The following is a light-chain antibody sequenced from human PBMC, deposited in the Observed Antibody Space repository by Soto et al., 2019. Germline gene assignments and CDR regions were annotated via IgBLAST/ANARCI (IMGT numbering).Light chain of an antibody. J-gene: IGKJ2*01. CDR3: QHANSFPPYT. V-gene: IGKV1-12*01. CDR1: QGISSW. CDR2: AAS. Sequence: DIPMTQSPSSVSPSVGDRVTITCRASQGISSWLPWYQQKPGKAPKLLIYAASSLQCGVPSRFSGSGCGTEFTVTISGLQPEYFATSYCQHANSFPPYTFGQGTKLEIK.